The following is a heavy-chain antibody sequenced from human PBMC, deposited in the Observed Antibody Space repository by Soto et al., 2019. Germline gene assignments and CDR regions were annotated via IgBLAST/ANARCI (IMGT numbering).Heavy chain of an antibody. J-gene: IGHJ4*02. V-gene: IGHV3-33*01. D-gene: IGHD2-21*01. CDR1: GFTFSSYG. Sequence: QVHVVESGGGVVQPGRSLTLSCAASGFTFSSYGLHWVRQAPGKGLEWVAVIWYDGSNKYYADSVKGRFTISRDNSKNMLYLHMNSLRVEDTAVYYCARGGDGGYFFDYWGPGTLITVSS. CDR3: ARGGDGGYFFDY. CDR2: IWYDGSNK.